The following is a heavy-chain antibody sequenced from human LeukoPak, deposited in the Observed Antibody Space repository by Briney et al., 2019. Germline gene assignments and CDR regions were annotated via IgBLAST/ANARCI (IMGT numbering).Heavy chain of an antibody. D-gene: IGHD2-15*01. J-gene: IGHJ5*02. Sequence: SQTLSLTCAISVDSVSSNSAAWNWIRQSPSRGLEWLGRTYYRSKWYNDYAVSVKSRITINPDTSKNQFSLKLSSVTAADTAVYYCARRGVVVAALILRFKYNWFDPWGQGTLVTVSS. V-gene: IGHV6-1*01. CDR1: VDSVSSNSAA. CDR2: TYYRSKWYN. CDR3: ARRGVVVAALILRFKYNWFDP.